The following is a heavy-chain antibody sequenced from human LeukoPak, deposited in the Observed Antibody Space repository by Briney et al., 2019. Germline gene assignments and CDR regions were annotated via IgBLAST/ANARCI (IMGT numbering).Heavy chain of an antibody. V-gene: IGHV1-69*13. CDR2: ITPMFGTA. CDR1: GGTFSNYA. D-gene: IGHD3-22*01. J-gene: IGHJ4*02. CDR3: VRDGSYYDSSGYYYLY. Sequence: ASVKVSCKASGGTFSNYAISWVRQAPGQGLEWMGGITPMFGTANYAQKFQGRVTITADDSTSTAYMELSSLRSEDTAVYYCVRDGSYYDSSGYYYLYWGQGTLVTVSS.